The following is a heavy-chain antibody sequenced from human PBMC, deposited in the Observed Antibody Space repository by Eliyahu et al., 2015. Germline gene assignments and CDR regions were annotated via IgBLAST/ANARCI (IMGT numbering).Heavy chain of an antibody. D-gene: IGHD6-6*01. CDR3: ARDPPSSRGYYFDY. CDR1: GYTXXSYG. CDR2: XSAYNGNT. Sequence: QVQLVQSGAEVKKPGASVKVSXXAXGYTXXSYGISWVRXAPGQGLEWMGWXSAYNGNTNYAQKLQGRVTMTTDTSTSTAYMELRSLRSDDTAVYYCARDPPSSRGYYFDYWGQGTLVTVSS. J-gene: IGHJ4*02. V-gene: IGHV1-18*01.